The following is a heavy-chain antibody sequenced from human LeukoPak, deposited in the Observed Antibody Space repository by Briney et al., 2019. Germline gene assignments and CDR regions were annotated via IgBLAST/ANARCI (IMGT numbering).Heavy chain of an antibody. Sequence: SETLSLTCTVSGGSVGSGSYYWSWIRQPPGKRLEWIGYIYYTGSTTYNPSLKSRVTMSLDTSKNQFSLKLTSVTAADTAVYYCAREWITGGSYPRWFDPWGQGTLVTVSS. CDR2: IYYTGST. CDR3: AREWITGGSYPRWFDP. CDR1: GGSVGSGSYY. J-gene: IGHJ5*02. D-gene: IGHD1-26*01. V-gene: IGHV4-61*01.